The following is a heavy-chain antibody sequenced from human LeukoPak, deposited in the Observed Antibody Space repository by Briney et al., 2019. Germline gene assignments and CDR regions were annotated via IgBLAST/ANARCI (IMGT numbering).Heavy chain of an antibody. Sequence: SQTLSLTCAITGDSVSSNRVAWNWTRQSPTRGLEWLGRTYYRSKWNHDYGVFVRGRITIYADTSKNEFHLHLNSVTPEDTAVYYRAMDNWGDLYLDNWGQGTLVTVSS. CDR2: TYYRSKWNH. D-gene: IGHD1-1*01. V-gene: IGHV6-1*01. CDR1: GDSVSSNRVA. J-gene: IGHJ4*02. CDR3: AMDNWGDLYLDN.